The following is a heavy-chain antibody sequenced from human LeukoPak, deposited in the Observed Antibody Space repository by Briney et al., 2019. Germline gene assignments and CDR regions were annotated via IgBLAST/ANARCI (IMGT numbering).Heavy chain of an antibody. CDR3: ARVRRPEYSSSSYYYYMDV. Sequence: GASVKVSCKASGYTFTGYYIHWVRQAPGQGLEWMGWINSNSGGTNYAQKFQGRVTMTRDTSTTTAHMELNRLRSDDTAVYYCARVRRPEYSSSSYYYYMDVWGKGTTVTVSS. D-gene: IGHD6-6*01. CDR2: INSNSGGT. CDR1: GYTFTGYY. V-gene: IGHV1-2*02. J-gene: IGHJ6*03.